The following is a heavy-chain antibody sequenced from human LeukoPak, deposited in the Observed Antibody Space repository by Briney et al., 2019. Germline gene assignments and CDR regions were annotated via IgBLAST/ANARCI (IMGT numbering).Heavy chain of an antibody. Sequence: GGSLRLSCAASGFTFSTHWMSWVRQAPGRGLEWVANINHDGSDKYYVDSVKGRFTISRDNAKNSLYLQMNSLRAEDTAVYYCARDMFSGSYSGVNYWGQGILVTASS. CDR1: GFTFSTHW. J-gene: IGHJ4*02. D-gene: IGHD1-26*01. CDR2: INHDGSDK. CDR3: ARDMFSGSYSGVNY. V-gene: IGHV3-7*04.